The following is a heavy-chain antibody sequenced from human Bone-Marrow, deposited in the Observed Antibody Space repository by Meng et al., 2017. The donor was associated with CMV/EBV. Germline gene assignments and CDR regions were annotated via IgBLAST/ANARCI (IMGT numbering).Heavy chain of an antibody. CDR1: GFTFSSYA. J-gene: IGHJ6*02. CDR3: AKDGYCSSTSCYTWPLYYYYYGMDV. D-gene: IGHD2-2*02. V-gene: IGHV3-23*01. CDR2: ISGSGGST. Sequence: LSLTFAAPGFTFSSYAMSWVRQAPGKGLEWVSAISGSGGSTYYADSVKGRFTISRDNSKNTLYLQMNSLRAEDTAVYYCAKDGYCSSTSCYTWPLYYYYYGMDVWGQGTLVTVSS.